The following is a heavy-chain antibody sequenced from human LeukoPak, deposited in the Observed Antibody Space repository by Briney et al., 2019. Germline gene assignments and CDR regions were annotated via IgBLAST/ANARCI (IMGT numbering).Heavy chain of an antibody. V-gene: IGHV3-23*01. CDR3: ARDDAFDI. Sequence: PGGSLRLSCAASGFIFDNFGMSWVRQAPGKGLEWVSALSATGGSAYYAASAQGRFTTSRDNSKNILYLEMNSLRVDDTAVYYCARDDAFDIWGQGTMVTVSS. J-gene: IGHJ3*02. CDR2: LSATGGSA. CDR1: GFIFDNFG.